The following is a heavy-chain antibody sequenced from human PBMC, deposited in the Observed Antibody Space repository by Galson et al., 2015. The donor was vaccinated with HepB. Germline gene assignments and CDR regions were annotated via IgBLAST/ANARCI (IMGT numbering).Heavy chain of an antibody. CDR1: GSTFTSYG. CDR3: ARGLGYCSSTSCPASHYFDY. D-gene: IGHD2-2*01. J-gene: IGHJ4*02. CDR2: ISAYNGNA. V-gene: IGHV1-18*01. Sequence: QSGAEVKKPGESLRISCKASGSTFTSYGISWVRQAPGQGLEWMGWISAYNGNANYAQKLQGRVTMTTDTSTSTAYMELRSLRSDDTAVYYCARGLGYCSSTSCPASHYFDYWGQGTLVTVSS.